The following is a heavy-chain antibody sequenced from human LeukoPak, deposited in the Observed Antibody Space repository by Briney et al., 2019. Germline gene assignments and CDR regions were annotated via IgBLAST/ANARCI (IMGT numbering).Heavy chain of an antibody. CDR1: GFTFSSYA. CDR2: ISGSGGSA. CDR3: ANLQYYYDSSGYPDY. D-gene: IGHD3-22*01. Sequence: GGSLRLSCAASGFTFSSYAMSWVRQAPGKGLEWVSAISGSGGSAYYADSVKGRFTISRDNSKNTLYLQMNSLRAEDTAVYYCANLQYYYDSSGYPDYWGQGTLVTVSS. V-gene: IGHV3-23*01. J-gene: IGHJ4*02.